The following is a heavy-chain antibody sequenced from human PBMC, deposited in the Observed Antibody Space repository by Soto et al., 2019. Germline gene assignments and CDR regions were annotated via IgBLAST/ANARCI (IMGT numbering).Heavy chain of an antibody. CDR1: GFTFDDYA. V-gene: IGHV3-9*01. Sequence: EVQLVESGGGLVQPGRSLRLSCAASGFTFDDYAMHWVRQAPGKGLEWVSGISWNSGSIGYADSVKGRFTISRDNAQNSLYLQMNSLRAEDTAVYYCAKDINGDYTILSGLNIWGQGTMVTVSS. D-gene: IGHD4-17*01. CDR2: ISWNSGSI. CDR3: AKDINGDYTILSGLNI. J-gene: IGHJ3*02.